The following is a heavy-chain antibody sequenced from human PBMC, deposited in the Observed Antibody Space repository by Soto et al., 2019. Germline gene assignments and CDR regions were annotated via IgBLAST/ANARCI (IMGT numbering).Heavy chain of an antibody. CDR3: ASTSIAAAGKDYNWFDP. Sequence: PSETLSLTCTVSGDSISSSYWSWIRQSPGKGLEWIGYIYYSGSTNYNASLKSRVTISVDTSKNQFSLKLSSVTAADTAVYYCASTSIAAAGKDYNWFDPWGQGTLVTVSS. J-gene: IGHJ5*02. V-gene: IGHV4-59*01. D-gene: IGHD6-13*01. CDR2: IYYSGST. CDR1: GDSISSSY.